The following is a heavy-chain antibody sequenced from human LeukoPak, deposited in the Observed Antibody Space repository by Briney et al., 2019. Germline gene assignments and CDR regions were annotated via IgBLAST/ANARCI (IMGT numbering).Heavy chain of an antibody. CDR1: GYTSTGYY. CDR2: INPNSGGT. J-gene: IGHJ4*02. CDR3: ARRYYDALTGYCPFDH. D-gene: IGHD3-9*01. Sequence: ASVKVSCKASGYTSTGYYMHWVRQAPGQGLEWMGWINPNSGGTNYAQKFQGRVTMTRDTSISTVYMELSRLTSDDTAVVYCARRYYDALTGYCPFDHWGQGTLVTVSS. V-gene: IGHV1-2*02.